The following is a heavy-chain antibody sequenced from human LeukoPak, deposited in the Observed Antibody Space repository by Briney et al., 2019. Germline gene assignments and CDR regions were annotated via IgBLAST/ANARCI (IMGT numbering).Heavy chain of an antibody. CDR3: ARGGSGGSLGVYFGY. Sequence: PGGSLRLSCVASGFTFEEYGMSWVRQAPGKGLEWVSGISLNGGATGYADSVKGRFTISRNNAKNSLYLQMTSLRAEDTAVYYCARGGSGGSLGVYFGYWGQGTLVTVSS. D-gene: IGHD3-10*01. V-gene: IGHV3-20*04. CDR1: GFTFEEYG. CDR2: ISLNGGAT. J-gene: IGHJ4*02.